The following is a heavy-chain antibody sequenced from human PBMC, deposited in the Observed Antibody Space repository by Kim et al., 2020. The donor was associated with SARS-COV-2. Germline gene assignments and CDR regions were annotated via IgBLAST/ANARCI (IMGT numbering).Heavy chain of an antibody. J-gene: IGHJ6*02. V-gene: IGHV4-31*03. CDR1: GGSISSGGYY. CDR2: IYYSGST. CDR3: ARVWFGDYGMDV. Sequence: SETLSLTCTVSGGSISSGGYYWSWIRQHPGKGLEWIGYIYYSGSTYYNPSLKSRVTISVDTSKNQFSLKLSSVTAADTAVYYCARVWFGDYGMDVWGQGTTVTVSS. D-gene: IGHD3-10*01.